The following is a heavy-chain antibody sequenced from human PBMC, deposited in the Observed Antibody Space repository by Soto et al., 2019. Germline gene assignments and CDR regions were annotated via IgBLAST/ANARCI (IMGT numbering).Heavy chain of an antibody. V-gene: IGHV4-30-4*01. Sequence: SETLSLTCTVSGGSISSGDYYWSWIRQPPGKGLEWIGYIYYSGSTYYNPSLKSRVTISVDTSKNQFSLKLSSVTAADTAVYYCARGLIVPGYSGYDSDYWGQGTLITVSS. J-gene: IGHJ4*02. CDR3: ARGLIVPGYSGYDSDY. D-gene: IGHD5-12*01. CDR1: GGSISSGDYY. CDR2: IYYSGST.